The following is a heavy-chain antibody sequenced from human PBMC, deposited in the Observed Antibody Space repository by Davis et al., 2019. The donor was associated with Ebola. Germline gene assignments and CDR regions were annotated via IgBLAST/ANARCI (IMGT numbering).Heavy chain of an antibody. CDR1: GYSFSTYS. CDR2: ISYDGSNK. J-gene: IGHJ4*02. V-gene: IGHV3-30*18. Sequence: GESLKISCAASGYSFSTYSMNWVRQAPGKGLEWVAVISYDGSNKYYADSVKGRFTISRDNSKNTLYLQMNSLRAEDTAVYYCAKGGDSSSPDDYWGQGTLVTVSS. D-gene: IGHD6-6*01. CDR3: AKGGDSSSPDDY.